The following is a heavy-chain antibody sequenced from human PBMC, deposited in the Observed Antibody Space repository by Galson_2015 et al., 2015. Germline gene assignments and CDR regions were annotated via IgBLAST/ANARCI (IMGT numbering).Heavy chain of an antibody. Sequence: SLRLSCAASGFTFSSYAMSWVRQAPGKGLEWVSAISGSGGSTYYADSVKGRFTISRDNSKNTLHLQMNSLRAEDTAVYYCAKGSRKGIAAAGGSYYYYGMDVWGQGTTVTVSS. V-gene: IGHV3-23*01. CDR2: ISGSGGST. CDR1: GFTFSSYA. J-gene: IGHJ6*02. CDR3: AKGSRKGIAAAGGSYYYYGMDV. D-gene: IGHD6-13*01.